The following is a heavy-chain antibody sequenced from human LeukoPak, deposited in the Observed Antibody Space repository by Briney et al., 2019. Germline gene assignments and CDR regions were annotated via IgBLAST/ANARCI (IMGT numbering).Heavy chain of an antibody. CDR3: ARGPGYSSGWYSVPVQRYFDY. Sequence: GASVKVSCKASGYTFTSYGISWVRQAPGQGLEWMGWISAYNGNTNYAQKLQGRVTMTTDTSTSTAYMELRSLRSDDTAVYYCARGPGYSSGWYSVPVQRYFDYWGQGTLVTVSS. CDR2: ISAYNGNT. CDR1: GYTFTSYG. J-gene: IGHJ4*02. V-gene: IGHV1-18*01. D-gene: IGHD6-19*01.